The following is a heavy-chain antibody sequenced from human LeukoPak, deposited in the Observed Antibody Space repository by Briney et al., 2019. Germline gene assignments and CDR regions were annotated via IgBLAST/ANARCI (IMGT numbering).Heavy chain of an antibody. J-gene: IGHJ4*02. CDR2: VSGSTIISA. V-gene: IGHV3-23*01. CDR1: GFTFSSYA. Sequence: PGGSLRLSRAASGFTFSSYAMTWVRQAPGKGLEWVSTVSGSTIISAYYAVSVKGRLTISRDKSKNTLYVQMNSLRAEDTAVYYCASSFTVTTKKNNFDYWGQGTLVTVSS. D-gene: IGHD4-17*01. CDR3: ASSFTVTTKKNNFDY.